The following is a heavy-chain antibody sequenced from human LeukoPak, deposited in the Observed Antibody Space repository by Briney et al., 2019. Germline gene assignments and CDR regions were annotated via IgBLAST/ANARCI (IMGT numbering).Heavy chain of an antibody. CDR1: GFIVSDNY. CDR3: ARGLRDHWRGYAGY. V-gene: IGHV3-53*01. CDR2: IYDDGNT. D-gene: IGHD3-3*01. J-gene: IGHJ4*02. Sequence: PGGSLRLSCAASGFIVSDNYVGWFRQAPGKGLEWVSVIYDDGNTYYADSVKGRFTISRDTTKNTLWLQMNALRVEDTAVYYCARGLRDHWRGYAGYWGQGILVTVSS.